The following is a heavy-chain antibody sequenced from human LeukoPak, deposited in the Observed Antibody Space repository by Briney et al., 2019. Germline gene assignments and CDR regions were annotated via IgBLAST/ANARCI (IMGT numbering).Heavy chain of an antibody. Sequence: ASLKVSCKTSGYSFSTFDINWVRQATGQGLEWMGWMNPNSGNTNYEQKLQGRLTITRDTSITTASMEPSTLRSEHTGVYHCARGGILVQGVTILYGMDVWGQGTTVTVSS. J-gene: IGHJ6*02. V-gene: IGHV1-8*01. D-gene: IGHD3-10*01. CDR3: ARGGILVQGVTILYGMDV. CDR1: GYSFSTFD. CDR2: MNPNSGNT.